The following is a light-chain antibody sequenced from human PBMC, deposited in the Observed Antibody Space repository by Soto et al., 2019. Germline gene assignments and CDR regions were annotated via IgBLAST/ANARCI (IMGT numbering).Light chain of an antibody. CDR1: QSVSSN. J-gene: IGKJ5*01. CDR3: QQYNNWPPMT. V-gene: IGKV3-15*01. CDR2: GAS. Sequence: TLSGSNRGSATLSCRARQSVSSNLAWYQQRPGRAPRLLIYGASTRATGIPARFSGSGSGTEFTLTISSLQSEDFAVCYCQQYNNWPPMTFGQGRLLEVK.